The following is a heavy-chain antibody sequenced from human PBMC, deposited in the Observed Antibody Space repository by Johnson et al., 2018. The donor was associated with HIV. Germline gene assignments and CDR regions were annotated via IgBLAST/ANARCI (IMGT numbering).Heavy chain of an antibody. CDR1: GFTFTTYD. J-gene: IGHJ3*02. CDR3: ARSRWGSTLGALDI. V-gene: IGHV3-13*01. D-gene: IGHD1-26*01. Sequence: VQLVASGGGLVKPGGSLRLSCAASGFTFTTYDMHWVRQGTGKGLEWVSGIGTGGDTHYPDSVKGRFTISRENAKNSLYLQMNSLRAGDTAVYYCARSRWGSTLGALDIWGQGTMVTVSS. CDR2: IGTGGDT.